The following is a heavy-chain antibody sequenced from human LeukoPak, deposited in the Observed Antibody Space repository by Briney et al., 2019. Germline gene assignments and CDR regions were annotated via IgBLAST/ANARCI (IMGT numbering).Heavy chain of an antibody. Sequence: SETLSLTCTVSAGSINNYYWSWIRQPPGKGLEWIGEINHSGGTNYNPSLKSRVTISVDTSKNQFSLKLSSVTAADTAVYYCARGGLLWFGELLSSGYYFDYWGQGTLVTVSS. CDR1: AGSINNYY. V-gene: IGHV4-34*01. D-gene: IGHD3-10*01. J-gene: IGHJ4*02. CDR3: ARGGLLWFGELLSSGYYFDY. CDR2: INHSGGT.